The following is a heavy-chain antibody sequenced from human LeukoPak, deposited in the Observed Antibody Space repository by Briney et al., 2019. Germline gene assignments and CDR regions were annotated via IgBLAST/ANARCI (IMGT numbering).Heavy chain of an antibody. J-gene: IGHJ6*03. V-gene: IGHV3-30-3*01. CDR1: GFTFSSYA. D-gene: IGHD6-13*01. CDR3: AKGSSPADYYYYMDV. CDR2: ISYDGSNK. Sequence: PGRSLRLSCAASGFTFSSYAMHWVRQAPGKGLDWVAVISYDGSNKYYADSVKGRFTISRDNSKNTLYLQMNSLRAEDTAVYYCAKGSSPADYYYYMDVWGKGTTVTVSS.